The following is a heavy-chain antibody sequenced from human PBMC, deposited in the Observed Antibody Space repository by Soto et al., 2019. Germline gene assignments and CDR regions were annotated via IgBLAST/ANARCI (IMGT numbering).Heavy chain of an antibody. J-gene: IGHJ4*02. V-gene: IGHV3-23*01. D-gene: IGHD6-13*01. Sequence: PGGSLRLSCAASGFTFSSYAMSWVRQAPGKGLEWVSAISGSGGSTYYADSVKGRFTISRDNSKNTLYLQMNSLRAEDTAVYYCAKSAPPKGIAAAGNFDYWGQGTLVTVSS. CDR2: ISGSGGST. CDR3: AKSAPPKGIAAAGNFDY. CDR1: GFTFSSYA.